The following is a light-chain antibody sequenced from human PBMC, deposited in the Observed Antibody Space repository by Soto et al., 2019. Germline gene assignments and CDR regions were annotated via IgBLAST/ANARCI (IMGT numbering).Light chain of an antibody. CDR1: QSVSSSY. J-gene: IGKJ1*01. CDR3: QQYGSSRTT. V-gene: IGKV3-20*01. CDR2: GAS. Sequence: EIVLTQSPGTLSLSPGERATLSCRASQSVSSSYLAWYQQKPGQAPRLLIYGASSRATGIPDRFSGSGSGTDFTLTISRLVPEDFAVYYCQQYGSSRTTFGQGTKVEIK.